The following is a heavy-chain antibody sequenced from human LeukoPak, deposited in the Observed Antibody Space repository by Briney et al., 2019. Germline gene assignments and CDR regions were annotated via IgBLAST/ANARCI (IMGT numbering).Heavy chain of an antibody. V-gene: IGHV1-69*13. CDR1: GGTFSSYA. J-gene: IGHJ6*03. CDR2: IIPIFGTA. D-gene: IGHD6-13*01. Sequence: ASVKVSCKASGGTFSSYAISWVRQAPGQGLEWMGGIIPIFGTANYAQKFQGRVTITADESTSTAYMELSSLRSEDTAVYYCARAEKSSSWCYYYMDVWGKGTTVTVSS. CDR3: ARAEKSSSWCYYYMDV.